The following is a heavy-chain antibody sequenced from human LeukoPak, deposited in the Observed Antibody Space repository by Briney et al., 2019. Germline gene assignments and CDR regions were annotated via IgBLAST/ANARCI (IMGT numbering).Heavy chain of an antibody. V-gene: IGHV5-51*01. CDR1: GSRFTSYW. CDR3: ARQVSLYSSSWQLDY. Sequence: VEALKISFKGSGSRFTSYWIGWVRQTPGKGLEWMGIIYPGDSCTRYSPSFQGQVTISADKRTSTAYRQWSSLKPTGTFMSCCARQVSLYSSSWQLDYWGQGTLVTVSS. CDR2: IYPGDSCT. D-gene: IGHD6-13*01. J-gene: IGHJ4*02.